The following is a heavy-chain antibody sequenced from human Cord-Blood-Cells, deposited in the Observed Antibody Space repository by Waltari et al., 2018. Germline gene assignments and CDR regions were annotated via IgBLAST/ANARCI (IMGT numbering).Heavy chain of an antibody. CDR1: GGSISSYY. V-gene: IGHV4-59*01. CDR2: IYYSGST. CDR3: ARRIFDAFDI. D-gene: IGHD3-3*01. Sequence: QVQMQESGPGLVTPSETLSLTCPVPGGSISSYYWRWIRQPPGKGLEWIGYIYYSGSTNYNPSLKSRVTISVDTSKNQFSLKLSSVTAADTAVYYCARRIFDAFDIWGQGTMVTVSS. J-gene: IGHJ3*02.